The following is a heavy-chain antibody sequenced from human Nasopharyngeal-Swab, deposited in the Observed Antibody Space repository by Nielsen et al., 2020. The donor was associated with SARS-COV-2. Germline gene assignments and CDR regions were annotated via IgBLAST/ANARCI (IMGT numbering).Heavy chain of an antibody. D-gene: IGHD1-1*01. Sequence: WIRQPPGKGLEWVSGVSGSGYSTYYADSVKGRFTISRDNSKNTLYLQMHSLRADDTAVYYCARDTGYNWNGGPPHFDYWGQGTLVTVSS. CDR2: VSGSGYST. CDR3: ARDTGYNWNGGPPHFDY. V-gene: IGHV3-23*01. J-gene: IGHJ4*02.